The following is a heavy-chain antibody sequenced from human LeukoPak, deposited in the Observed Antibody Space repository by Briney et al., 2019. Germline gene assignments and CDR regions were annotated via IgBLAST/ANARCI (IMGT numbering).Heavy chain of an antibody. D-gene: IGHD3-22*01. V-gene: IGHV3-21*01. J-gene: IGHJ3*02. Sequence: GGSLRLSCAASGFTFSSYSMNWVRQAPGKGLEWVSSISSSSSYIYYADSVKGRFTISRDNAKNSLYLQVNSLRAEDTAVYYCARDPTMIVEGDPFDIWGQGTMVTVSS. CDR3: ARDPTMIVEGDPFDI. CDR1: GFTFSSYS. CDR2: ISSSSSYI.